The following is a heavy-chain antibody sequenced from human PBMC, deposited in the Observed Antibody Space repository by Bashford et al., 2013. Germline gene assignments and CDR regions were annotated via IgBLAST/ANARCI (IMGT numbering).Heavy chain of an antibody. J-gene: IGHJ6*02. CDR3: AKMEEGGGAMAWTV. D-gene: IGHD5-18*01. Sequence: SVKGLLQGPREAPQQLCNQLVATGPSDEGVEWMEGIVPIYGTTNYAQMFQARVTITADESTSTVYMELRSLRSEDTAVYYCAKMEEGGGAMAWTVWGQGT. V-gene: IGHV1-69*13. CDR1: EAPQQLC. CDR2: IVPIYGTT.